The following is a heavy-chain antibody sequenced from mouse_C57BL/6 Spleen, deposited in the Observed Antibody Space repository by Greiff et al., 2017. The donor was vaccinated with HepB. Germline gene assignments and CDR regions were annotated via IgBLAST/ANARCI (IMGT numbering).Heavy chain of an antibody. Sequence: DVQLQESGGGLVKPGGSLKLSCAASGFTFSDYGMHWVRQAPEKGLEWVAYISSGSSTIYYADTVKGRFTISRDNAKNTLFLQMTSLRSEDTAMYYCARDLYGSSSWFAYWGQGTLVTVSA. CDR2: ISSGSSTI. V-gene: IGHV5-17*01. CDR1: GFTFSDYG. CDR3: ARDLYGSSSWFAY. D-gene: IGHD1-1*01. J-gene: IGHJ3*01.